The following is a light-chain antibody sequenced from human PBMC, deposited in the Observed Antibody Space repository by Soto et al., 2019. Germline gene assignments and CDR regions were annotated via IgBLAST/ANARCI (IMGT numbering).Light chain of an antibody. CDR1: QSVSSY. CDR3: QQRSNWPPWT. V-gene: IGKV3-11*01. CDR2: DAS. J-gene: IGKJ1*01. Sequence: EIVLTQSPATLSLSPGERATLSCRASQSVSSYLAWYQQKPGQAPRLLIYDASNRATGIPARFSGSGSGTDFTIPTSSLEPEDFAVYYCQQRSNWPPWTFGQGTKVDIK.